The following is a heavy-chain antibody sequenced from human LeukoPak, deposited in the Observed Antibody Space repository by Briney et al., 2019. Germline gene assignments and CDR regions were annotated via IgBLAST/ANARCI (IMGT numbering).Heavy chain of an antibody. CDR1: GGTFSSYA. J-gene: IGHJ4*02. Sequence: ASVKVSCKASGGTFSSYAISWVRQAPGQGLEWMGGIIPIFGTANYAQKFQGRVTITADESTSTAYMELSSLRSEDTAVYYCARDRGPYCSSTSSRHYFDYWGQGPLVTVPS. D-gene: IGHD2-2*01. V-gene: IGHV1-69*13. CDR2: IIPIFGTA. CDR3: ARDRGPYCSSTSSRHYFDY.